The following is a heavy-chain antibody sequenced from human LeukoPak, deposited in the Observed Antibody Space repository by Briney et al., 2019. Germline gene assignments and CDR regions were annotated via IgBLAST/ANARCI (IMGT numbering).Heavy chain of an antibody. CDR2: INHSGST. J-gene: IGHJ4*02. V-gene: IGHV4-34*01. Sequence: PSETLSLTCAVYGGSSSGYYWSWIRQPPGKGLEWIGEINHSGSTNYNPSLKSRVTISVDTSKNQFSLKLSSVTAADTAVYYCARGSSLITMIVVVRGFDYWGQGTLVTVSS. D-gene: IGHD3-22*01. CDR1: GGSSSGYY. CDR3: ARGSSLITMIVVVRGFDY.